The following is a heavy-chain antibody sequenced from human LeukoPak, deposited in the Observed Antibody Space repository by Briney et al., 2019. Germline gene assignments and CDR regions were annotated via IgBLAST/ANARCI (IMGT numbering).Heavy chain of an antibody. CDR3: ARTSNYDFWSGYYKDNWFDP. CDR2: IYYSGST. D-gene: IGHD3-3*01. Sequence: SETLSLTCTVSGGSISSSSYYWGWIRQPPGKGLEWIGYIYYSGSTNYNPSLKSRVTISVDTSKNQFSLKLSSVTAADTAVYYCARTSNYDFWSGYYKDNWFDPWGQGTLVTVSS. J-gene: IGHJ5*02. V-gene: IGHV4-61*05. CDR1: GGSISSSSYY.